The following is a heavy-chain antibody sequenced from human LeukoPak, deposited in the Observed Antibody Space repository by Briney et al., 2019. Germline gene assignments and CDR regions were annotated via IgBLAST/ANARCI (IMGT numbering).Heavy chain of an antibody. CDR1: GYTFTGYY. D-gene: IGHD5-18*01. V-gene: IGHV1-2*02. CDR3: ARAALDPYYYYGMDV. CDR2: INPNSGGT. Sequence: ASVKVSCKASGYTFTGYYMHWVRQAPGQGLEWMGWINPNSGGTNYAQKSQGRVTMTRDTSISTAYMELSRLRSDDAAVYYCARAALDPYYYYGMDVWGQGTTVTVSS. J-gene: IGHJ6*02.